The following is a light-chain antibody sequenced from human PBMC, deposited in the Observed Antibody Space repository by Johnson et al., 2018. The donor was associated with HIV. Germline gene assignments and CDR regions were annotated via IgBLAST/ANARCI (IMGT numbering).Light chain of an antibody. V-gene: IGLV1-51*01. CDR3: GTWDSSLSTYV. Sequence: SVLTQPPSVSATPGQKVTISCSGSSSNIENNYVSWYQLLPGTAPKPLIYDNNQRPSGIPDRFSVSKSGTSATLGITGLQTGDEADYYCGTWDSSLSTYVFGSGTKVTVL. CDR1: SSNIENNY. CDR2: DNN. J-gene: IGLJ1*01.